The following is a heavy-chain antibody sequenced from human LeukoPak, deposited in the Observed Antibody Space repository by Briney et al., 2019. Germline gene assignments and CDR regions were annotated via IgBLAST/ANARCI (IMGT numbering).Heavy chain of an antibody. V-gene: IGHV4-34*01. Sequence: SETLSLTCAVYGGSFSGYYWSWIRQPPGKGLEWIGEINHSGSTNYNPSLKSRVTISVDTSKNQFSLKLISVTAADTAVYYCARYRSRTFGGVIATRNWFDPWGQGTLVTVSS. CDR2: INHSGST. J-gene: IGHJ5*02. CDR1: GGSFSGYY. CDR3: ARYRSRTFGGVIATRNWFDP. D-gene: IGHD3-16*02.